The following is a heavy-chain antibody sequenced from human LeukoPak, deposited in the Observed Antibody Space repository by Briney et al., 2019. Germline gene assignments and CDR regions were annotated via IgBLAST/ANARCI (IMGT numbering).Heavy chain of an antibody. CDR3: AGGGGYSYGGGGYYYYYYYMDV. J-gene: IGHJ6*03. CDR1: GYTFTSYY. V-gene: IGHV1-46*01. D-gene: IGHD5-18*01. CDR2: INPSGGST. Sequence: ASVKVSCKASGYTFTSYYMHWVRQAPGQGLEWMGIINPSGGSTSYAQKFQGRVTMTRDTSTSTVYMGLSSLRSEDTAVYYCAGGGGYSYGGGGYYYYYYYMDVWGKGTTVTVSS.